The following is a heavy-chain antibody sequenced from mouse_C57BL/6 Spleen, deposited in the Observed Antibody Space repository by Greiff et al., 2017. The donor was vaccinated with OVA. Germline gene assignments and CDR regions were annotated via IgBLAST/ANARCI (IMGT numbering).Heavy chain of an antibody. CDR2: INPSRGYT. V-gene: IGHV1-7*01. CDR3: ANYYGSSYDYFDD. CDR1: GYTFTSYW. Sequence: QVQLKESGAELAKPGASVKLSCKASGYTFTSYWMHWVNQRPGQGLEWIGYINPSRGYTKYNQKFKDKATLTADKSSSTAYMQLSSLTYEDSAVYYCANYYGSSYDYFDDWGQGTTLTVSS. D-gene: IGHD1-1*01. J-gene: IGHJ2*01.